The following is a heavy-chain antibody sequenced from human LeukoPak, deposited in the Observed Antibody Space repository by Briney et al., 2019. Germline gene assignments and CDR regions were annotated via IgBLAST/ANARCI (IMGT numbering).Heavy chain of an antibody. D-gene: IGHD6-25*01. CDR1: GGSFSGYY. J-gene: IGHJ4*02. CDR2: INHSGST. Sequence: SETLSLTCAVYGGSFSGYYWSWIRQPPGKGLEWIGEINHSGSTNYNPSLKSRVTISVDTSKNQFSLKLSSVTAADTAVYYCAGLAPGGPFDYWGQGTLVTVSS. CDR3: AGLAPGGPFDY. V-gene: IGHV4-34*01.